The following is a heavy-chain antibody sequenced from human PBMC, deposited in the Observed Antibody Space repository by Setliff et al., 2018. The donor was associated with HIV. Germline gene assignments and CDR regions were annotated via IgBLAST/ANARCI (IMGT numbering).Heavy chain of an antibody. CDR1: GGSISSNNYY. CDR3: ARGVPLLPPHY. V-gene: IGHV4-39*07. J-gene: IGHJ4*02. CDR2: IFYSETVYYGGRT. Sequence: SETLSLTCTVSGGSISSNNYYWDWIRQPPGKGLEWIGSIFYSETVYYGGRTYYSPSLKSRVTISVDTSKSQFSLKLSSVTAAYTAVYYCARGVPLLPPHYWGQGTLVTVSS. D-gene: IGHD2-21*02.